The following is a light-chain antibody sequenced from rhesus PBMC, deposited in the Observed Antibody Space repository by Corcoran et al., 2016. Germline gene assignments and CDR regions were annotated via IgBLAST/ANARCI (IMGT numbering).Light chain of an antibody. CDR2: KAS. Sequence: DIQMTQSPSSLSASVGDTVTITCRASQGISSWLAWYQPKPGKAPKFLIYKASSLQMGVPSRFSGSGSRTDFTLTISSLQSEDFATYYCQQDSSRRTFGQGTKVEIK. V-gene: IGKV1-22*01. CDR3: QQDSSRRT. CDR1: QGISSW. J-gene: IGKJ1*01.